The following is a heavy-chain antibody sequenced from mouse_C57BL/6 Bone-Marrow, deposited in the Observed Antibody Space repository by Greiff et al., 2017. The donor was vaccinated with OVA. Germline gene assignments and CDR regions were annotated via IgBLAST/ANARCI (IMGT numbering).Heavy chain of an antibody. CDR1: FYTFTIYL. V-gene: IGHV1-72*01. CDR3: ARLSWEIYYAMDY. J-gene: IGHJ4*01. Sequence: SFHLSFHSSFYTFTIYLIHWVNHIPLLFLDCIGSIYPNIFFTKYNEKFNSKATLTVDKPSSTAYMQLSSLTSEDSAVYYCARLSWEIYYAMDYWGQGTSVTVSS. D-gene: IGHD4-1*01. CDR2: IYPNIFFT.